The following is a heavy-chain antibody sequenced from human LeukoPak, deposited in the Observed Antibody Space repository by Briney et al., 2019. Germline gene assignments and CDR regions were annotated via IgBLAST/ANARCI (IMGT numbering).Heavy chain of an antibody. CDR2: IYYSGST. Sequence: PSETLSLTSTVSGGSISSSSYYWGWIRQPPGKGLEWIGSIYYSGSTYYNPSLKSRVTISVDTSKNQFSLKLSSVTAADTAVYYCARDGGSSWSTRNDAFDIWGQGTMVTVSS. V-gene: IGHV4-39*07. CDR3: ARDGGSSWSTRNDAFDI. CDR1: GGSISSSSYY. D-gene: IGHD6-13*01. J-gene: IGHJ3*02.